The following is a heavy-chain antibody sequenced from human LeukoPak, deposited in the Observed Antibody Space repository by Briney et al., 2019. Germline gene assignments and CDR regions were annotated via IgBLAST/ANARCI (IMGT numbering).Heavy chain of an antibody. CDR1: GVSVSSGSYY. CDR3: AIHPYDSSGYYSAAHFDY. Sequence: PSETLSLTCTASGVSVSSGSYYWSWIRQPPGKGLEWIGYIYYSGSTNYNPSLKSRVTISVDTSKNQFSLKLSSVTAADTAVYYCAIHPYDSSGYYSAAHFDYWGQGTLVTVSS. J-gene: IGHJ4*02. V-gene: IGHV4-61*01. CDR2: IYYSGST. D-gene: IGHD3-22*01.